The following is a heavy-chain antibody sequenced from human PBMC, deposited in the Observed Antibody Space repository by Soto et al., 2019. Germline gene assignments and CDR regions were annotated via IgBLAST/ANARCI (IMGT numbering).Heavy chain of an antibody. CDR2: IIPILGIA. CDR3: ASSYGDYPAIHHPNDAFDI. CDR1: GGTFSSYT. V-gene: IGHV1-69*02. Sequence: ASVKVSCKASGGTFSSYTISWVRQAPGQGLEWMGRIIPILGIANYAQKFQGRVTITADTSTSTVYMELSSLRSEDTAVYYCASSYGDYPAIHHPNDAFDIWGQGTMVTVSS. D-gene: IGHD4-17*01. J-gene: IGHJ3*02.